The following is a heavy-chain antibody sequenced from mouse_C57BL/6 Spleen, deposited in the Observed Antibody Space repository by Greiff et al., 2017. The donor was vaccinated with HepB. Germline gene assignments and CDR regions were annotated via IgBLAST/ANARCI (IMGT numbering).Heavy chain of an antibody. Sequence: QVQLQQPGAELVKPGASVKMSCKASGYTFTSYWIHWVKQRPGHGLEWIGDIYPGSGSTNYNEKFKSKATLTVDTSSSKAYMQLRSLTSEDSAVYYCAEGVYYGSSKHFGEWGQGTTLT. D-gene: IGHD1-1*01. J-gene: IGHJ2*01. CDR3: AEGVYYGSSKHFGE. CDR1: GYTFTSYW. CDR2: IYPGSGST. V-gene: IGHV1-55*01.